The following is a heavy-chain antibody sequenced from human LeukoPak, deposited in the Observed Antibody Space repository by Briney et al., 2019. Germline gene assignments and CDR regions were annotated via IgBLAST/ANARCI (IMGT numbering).Heavy chain of an antibody. J-gene: IGHJ5*02. CDR2: ISSSSSTI. Sequence: GGSLRLSCAASGFTFSDYAMNWVRQAPGKGLEWVSYISSSSSTIHYEDSVKGRFTISRDNAKKSLHLQMNSLRAEDTAVYYCAKDVFELRYFDGWFDPWGQGTLVTVSS. CDR3: AKDVFELRYFDGWFDP. V-gene: IGHV3-48*01. D-gene: IGHD3-9*01. CDR1: GFTFSDYA.